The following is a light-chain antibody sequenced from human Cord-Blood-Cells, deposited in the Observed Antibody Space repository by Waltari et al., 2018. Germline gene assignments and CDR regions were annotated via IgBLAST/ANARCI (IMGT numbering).Light chain of an antibody. Sequence: DIQMTQSPSSLSASVGARVTITCRASQSISSYLNWYQQKPGKAPKLLIYAASSLQSGVPSRFSGSGSVTEFTLTISSLQPEDSATYYCQQSYSTPLTFGGGTKVEIK. CDR1: QSISSY. J-gene: IGKJ4*01. CDR2: AAS. CDR3: QQSYSTPLT. V-gene: IGKV1-39*01.